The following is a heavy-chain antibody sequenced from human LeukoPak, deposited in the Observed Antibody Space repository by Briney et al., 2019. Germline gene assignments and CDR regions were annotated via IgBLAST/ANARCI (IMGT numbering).Heavy chain of an antibody. D-gene: IGHD3-22*01. CDR1: GFTFSDYS. Sequence: PGGSLRLSCAASGFTFSDYSMXXXXXATGKXXXXXXXXXXXXSYXXYXXSMXGRXXXXXXXAKNSLFLQMNSLRAEDTAVYYCXRLRRNSDRSXFFYYYDHWGQGTLVTVSS. CDR3: XRLRRNSDRSXFFYYYDH. CDR2: XXXXXSYX. J-gene: IGHJ4*02. V-gene: IGHV3-21*01.